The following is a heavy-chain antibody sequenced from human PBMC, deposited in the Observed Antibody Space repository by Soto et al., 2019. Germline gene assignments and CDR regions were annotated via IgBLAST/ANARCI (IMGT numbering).Heavy chain of an antibody. CDR2: INAGNGNT. D-gene: IGHD3-9*01. J-gene: IGHJ6*02. CDR3: ARDFSEYDILTGYYSYYYGMDV. Sequence: ASVKVSCKASGYTFTSYAMHWVRQAPGQRLEWIGWINAGNGNTKYSQKFQGRVTITRDTSASTAYMELSSLRSEDTAVYYCARDFSEYDILTGYYSYYYGMDVWGQGTTVTVSS. V-gene: IGHV1-3*01. CDR1: GYTFTSYA.